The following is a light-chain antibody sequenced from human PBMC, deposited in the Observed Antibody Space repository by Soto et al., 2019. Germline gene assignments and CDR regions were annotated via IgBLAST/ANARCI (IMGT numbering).Light chain of an antibody. Sequence: ALTQPASVSGSPGQSITISCTGTSSDVGGYNYVSWYQQHPGKAPKLMIYEVSNRPSGVSNRFSGSKSGNTASLTISGLQAEDEADYYCSSYTSSSTPCVFGTGTKVTVL. J-gene: IGLJ1*01. V-gene: IGLV2-14*01. CDR3: SSYTSSSTPCV. CDR2: EVS. CDR1: SSDVGGYNY.